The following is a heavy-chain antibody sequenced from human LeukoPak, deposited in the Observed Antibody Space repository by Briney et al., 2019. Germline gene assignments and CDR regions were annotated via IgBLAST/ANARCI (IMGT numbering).Heavy chain of an antibody. D-gene: IGHD3-3*01. CDR2: INPSGGST. Sequence: ASVKVSCKASGYTFTSYYMHWVRQAPGQGLEWMGIINPSGGSTSYAQKFQGRVTMTRDTSTSTVYMELSNLRSEDTAVYYCARDRADQFTISFYYYGMDVWGQGTTVTVSS. J-gene: IGHJ6*02. CDR3: ARDRADQFTISFYYYGMDV. CDR1: GYTFTSYY. V-gene: IGHV1-46*01.